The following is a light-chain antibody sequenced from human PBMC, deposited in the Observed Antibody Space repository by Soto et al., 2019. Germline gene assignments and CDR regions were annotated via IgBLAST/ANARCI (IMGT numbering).Light chain of an antibody. CDR3: QEYNNWART. J-gene: IGKJ1*01. CDR1: QSVSSN. CDR2: GAS. V-gene: IGKV3-15*01. Sequence: EIVMTQSPGTLSVSPGERATLSCRASQSVSSNLAWYQQKPGQAPRLLIYGASTRATGIPARFSGSRSGTEFTRAIRSGQTEDFVVDDCQEYNNWARTFGRGNKVEIK.